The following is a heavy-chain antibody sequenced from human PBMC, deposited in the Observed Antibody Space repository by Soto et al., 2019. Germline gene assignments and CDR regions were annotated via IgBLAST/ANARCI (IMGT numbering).Heavy chain of an antibody. J-gene: IGHJ6*02. CDR3: ARLGGDYYYYYGMDV. CDR1: GYSFTNYC. Sequence: PGESLRISCNGSGYSFTNYCSGLVLQMPGKGLDWMGIIYPGDSDTRYSPSFQGQVTISADKSISTAYLQWSSLKASDTAMYYCARLGGDYYYYYGMDVWGQGTTVTVSS. CDR2: IYPGDSDT. D-gene: IGHD4-17*01. V-gene: IGHV5-51*01.